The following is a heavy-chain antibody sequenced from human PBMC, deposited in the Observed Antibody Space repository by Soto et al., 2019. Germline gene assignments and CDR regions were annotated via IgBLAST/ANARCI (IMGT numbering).Heavy chain of an antibody. CDR1: GYTFTSYG. V-gene: IGHV1-18*01. CDR2: ISAYNGNT. Sequence: ASVKVSCKASGYTFTSYGISWVRQAPGQGLEWMGWISAYNGNTNYAQKLQGRVTMTTDTSTSTAYMELRSLRSDDTAVYYCARGLPFYDILTGYFNFDGILVGEFYYWG. D-gene: IGHD3-9*01. J-gene: IGHJ4*01. CDR3: ARGLPFYDILTGYFNFDGILVGEFYY.